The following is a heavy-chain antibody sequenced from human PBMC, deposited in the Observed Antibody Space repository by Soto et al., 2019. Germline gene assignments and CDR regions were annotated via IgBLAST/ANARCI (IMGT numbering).Heavy chain of an antibody. J-gene: IGHJ3*02. D-gene: IGHD2-2*01. CDR3: ARGKTRDIVVVPAAAFDI. CDR1: GFTFSSYS. Sequence: EVQLVESGGGLVKPGGSLRLSCAASGFTFSSYSMNWFRQAPGKGLEWVSSISSSSSYIYYADSVKGRFTISRDNAKNSLYLQMNSLRAEDTAVYYCARGKTRDIVVVPAAAFDIWGQGTMVTVSS. V-gene: IGHV3-21*01. CDR2: ISSSSSYI.